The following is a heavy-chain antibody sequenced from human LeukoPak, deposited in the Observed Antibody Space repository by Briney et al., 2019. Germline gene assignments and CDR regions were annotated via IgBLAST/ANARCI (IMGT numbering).Heavy chain of an antibody. Sequence: AGGSLRLSCTASGFSISGHWQTWVRQTPGKGLEWVAHINADGSEKSYVGSVKGRFTISKDSVENSVTLQMNSVRVEDTAVNYCGRGHYGLDVWGQGATVTVSS. CDR2: INADGSEK. CDR3: GRGHYGLDV. J-gene: IGHJ6*02. CDR1: GFSISGHW. V-gene: IGHV3-7*01.